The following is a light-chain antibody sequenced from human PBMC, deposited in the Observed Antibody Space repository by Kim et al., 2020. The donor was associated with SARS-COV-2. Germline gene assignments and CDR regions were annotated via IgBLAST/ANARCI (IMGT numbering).Light chain of an antibody. CDR2: RAS. V-gene: IGKV3-15*01. CDR3: QKYNEWPGT. CDR1: RSVSSN. Sequence: VSPGERAPRSCRASRSVSSNLAWYQQGPGPTPSLLIFRASTRATGVPARFSGSGSGTEFILTITSLQSEDVAVYYCQKYNEWPGTFGQGTKVDIK. J-gene: IGKJ2*01.